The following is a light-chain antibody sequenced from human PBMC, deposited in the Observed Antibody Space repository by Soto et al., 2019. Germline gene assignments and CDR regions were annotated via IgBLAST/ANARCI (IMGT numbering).Light chain of an antibody. CDR2: DVS. V-gene: IGKV3-20*01. CDR1: QSLANSR. CDR3: HQYQTSPWT. Sequence: ETVLTQSQGTLSLSPGETAIVSCRASQSLANSRLAWYRQKPGQAPRLLIYDVSRRATGIPDRFSGSGSGTDFTLSISRLEPEDFAVYFCHQYQTSPWTFGRGTKVDIK. J-gene: IGKJ1*01.